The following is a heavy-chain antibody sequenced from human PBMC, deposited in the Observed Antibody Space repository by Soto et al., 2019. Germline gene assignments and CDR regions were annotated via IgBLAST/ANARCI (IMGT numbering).Heavy chain of an antibody. CDR2: ISYDGSNK. J-gene: IGHJ6*02. CDR3: AKDLLRFLEWALPVLYFYGMDV. V-gene: IGHV3-30*18. CDR1: GFTFSSHG. Sequence: GGSLRLPCAASGFTFSSHGMHWVRQAPSKGLGRVAVISYDGSNKYYADSVKGRFTISRDNSKNTLYLQMNSLRAEDTAVYYCAKDLLRFLEWALPVLYFYGMDVWGQGTTVTGSS. D-gene: IGHD3-3*01.